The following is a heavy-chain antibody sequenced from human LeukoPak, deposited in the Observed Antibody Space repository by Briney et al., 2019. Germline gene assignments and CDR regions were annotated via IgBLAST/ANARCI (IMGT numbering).Heavy chain of an antibody. J-gene: IGHJ4*02. CDR2: IYYSGST. CDR1: GGSISSYY. CDR3: AGYSSGWYQYFDD. D-gene: IGHD6-19*01. V-gene: IGHV4-59*01. Sequence: SETLSLTCTVSGGSISSYYWSWIRQPPGKGLEWIGYIYYSGSTNCNPSLKSRVTISVTTSKNLFCLRLTSVTAADTSVYVCAGYSSGWYQYFDDWGQGTLVTVSS.